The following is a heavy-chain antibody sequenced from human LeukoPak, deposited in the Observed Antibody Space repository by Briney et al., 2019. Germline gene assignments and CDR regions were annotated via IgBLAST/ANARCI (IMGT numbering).Heavy chain of an antibody. D-gene: IGHD4/OR15-4a*01. CDR1: GFSFSSYW. CDR2: IKQDGSEK. CDR3: ARNIYSYGGYYFDY. J-gene: IGHJ4*02. V-gene: IGHV3-7*03. Sequence: GGSLRLSCAASGFSFSSYWMSWVRQAPGKGLEWVAHIKQDGSEKFYVDSVKGRFTISRDNAKSSLYLQMDSLRAEDTAVYYCARNIYSYGGYYFDYWGQGTLVTVSS.